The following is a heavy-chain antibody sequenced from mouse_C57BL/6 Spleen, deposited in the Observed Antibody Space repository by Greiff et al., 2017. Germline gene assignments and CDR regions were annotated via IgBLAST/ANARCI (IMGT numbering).Heavy chain of an antibody. J-gene: IGHJ1*03. CDR1: GFTFSDYY. Sequence: EVKLMESEGGLVQPGSSMKLSCTASGFTFSDYYMAWVRQVPEKGLEWVANINYDGSSTYYLDSLKSRFIISRDNAKNILYLQMSSLKSEDTATYYCARRGRYFDVWGTGTTVTVSS. CDR3: ARRGRYFDV. CDR2: INYDGSST. V-gene: IGHV5-16*01.